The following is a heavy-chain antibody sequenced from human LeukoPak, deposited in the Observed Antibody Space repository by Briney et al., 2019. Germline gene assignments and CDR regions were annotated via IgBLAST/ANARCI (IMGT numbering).Heavy chain of an antibody. V-gene: IGHV4-61*01. Sequence: PSETLSLTCTVSGGSFSSGSYYWSWIRQPPGKGLEWIGYIYYSGSTNYNPSLKSRVTISVDTSKNQFSLKLSSVTAADTAVYYCARSGGYSGYDWVFDYWGQGTLVTVSS. D-gene: IGHD5-12*01. CDR1: GGSFSSGSYY. CDR2: IYYSGST. J-gene: IGHJ4*02. CDR3: ARSGGYSGYDWVFDY.